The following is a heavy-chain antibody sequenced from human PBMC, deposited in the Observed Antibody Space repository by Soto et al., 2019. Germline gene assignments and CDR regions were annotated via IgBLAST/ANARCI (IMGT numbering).Heavy chain of an antibody. V-gene: IGHV1-69*01. CDR1: GDTFKNSV. J-gene: IGHJ6*02. D-gene: IGHD3-10*01. Sequence: QVQVVQSGVEVRRPGSSVKVSCKASGDTFKNSVISWVRQAPGQGLEWMGGIIPLFGTTDFAQRFQGRLTITTDEYTTTAYMELSMLRSEDTATYYCAAELGFGKLSVVWCQGTTVIVSS. CDR2: IIPLFGTT. CDR3: AAELGFGKLSVV.